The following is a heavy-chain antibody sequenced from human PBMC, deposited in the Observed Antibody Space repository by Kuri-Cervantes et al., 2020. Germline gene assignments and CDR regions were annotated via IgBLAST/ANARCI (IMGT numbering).Heavy chain of an antibody. D-gene: IGHD6-13*01. CDR3: ARLAAAGKLSWFDP. V-gene: IGHV4-59*08. J-gene: IGHJ5*02. Sequence: SETLSLTCNVSGGSISGYYWNWIRQPPGKGLGWIGYIYYSGSTNYNPSLESRVTISVDTSKNQFSLKLNSVTAADTTFYYCARLAAAGKLSWFDPWGQGTLVTVSS. CDR1: GGSISGYY. CDR2: IYYSGST.